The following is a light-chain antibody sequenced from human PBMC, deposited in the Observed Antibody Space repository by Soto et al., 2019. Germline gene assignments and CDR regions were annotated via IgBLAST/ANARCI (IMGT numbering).Light chain of an antibody. CDR1: QSISSY. V-gene: IGKV1-39*01. Sequence: DIQMTQSPSSLSASVGDRVTITCRASQSISSYLNWYQQKPGKAPKLLIYAASSLQSGVPSRFGGSGSGTDFTLTISRLQPEDFATYYCQHSYSTPRTFGQGTKVEIK. CDR2: AAS. J-gene: IGKJ1*01. CDR3: QHSYSTPRT.